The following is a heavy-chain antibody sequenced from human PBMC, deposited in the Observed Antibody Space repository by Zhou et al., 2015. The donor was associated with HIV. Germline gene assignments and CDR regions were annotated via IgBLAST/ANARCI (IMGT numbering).Heavy chain of an antibody. D-gene: IGHD2-21*01. J-gene: IGHJ4*02. CDR2: IDPKTGGT. Sequence: QVQLVQSGAEVKKPGASVRVSCKTSGYTFVESGIYWLRQAPGQTFQWVGRIDPKTGGTDYDQKFQGRLHLTRDTSISTAYMQLSGLRSDDTAIYFCAILWSSSRFDEGLDAWGQGTLVTVSS. CDR3: AILWSSSRFDEGLDA. V-gene: IGHV1-2*06. CDR1: GYTFVESG.